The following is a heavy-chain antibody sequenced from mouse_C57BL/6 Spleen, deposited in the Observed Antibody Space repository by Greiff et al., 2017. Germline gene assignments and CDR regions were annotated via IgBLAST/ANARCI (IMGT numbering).Heavy chain of an antibody. CDR3: ARTLYYFYAMDY. J-gene: IGHJ4*01. Sequence: EVKLMESGGGLVKPGGSLKLSCAASGFTFSDYGMHWVRQAPEKGLEWVAYISSGSSTIYYADTVKGRSTISRDNAKNTLFLQMTSLRSEDTAMYYCARTLYYFYAMDYWGQGTSVTVSS. CDR1: GFTFSDYG. D-gene: IGHD1-1*01. V-gene: IGHV5-17*01. CDR2: ISSGSSTI.